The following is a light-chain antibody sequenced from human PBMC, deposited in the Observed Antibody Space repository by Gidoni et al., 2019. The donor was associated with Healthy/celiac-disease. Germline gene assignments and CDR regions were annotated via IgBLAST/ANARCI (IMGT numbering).Light chain of an antibody. CDR2: AAS. J-gene: IGKJ2*01. CDR1: QSISSY. V-gene: IGKV1-39*01. CDR3: QQSYSTLPYT. Sequence: DIQMTQSPSSLSASVGDSVTITCRASQSISSYLNWYQQKPGKAPKLLIYAASSLQSGVPSRFSGSGSGTDFTLTISSLQPEDFATYYCQQSYSTLPYTFGQXTKLEIK.